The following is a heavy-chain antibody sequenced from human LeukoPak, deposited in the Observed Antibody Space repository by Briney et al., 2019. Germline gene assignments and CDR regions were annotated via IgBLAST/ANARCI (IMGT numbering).Heavy chain of an antibody. V-gene: IGHV3-15*05. D-gene: IGHD5-24*01. CDR1: GFTFSNAW. Sequence: GGSLRLSCAASGFTFSNAWMSWVRQAPGKGLEWVGRIKSKTDGGTTDYAAPVKGRFTISRDDSKNTLYLQMNSLKTEDTAVYYCTTEGGDGYNRDYFDYWGQGTLVTVSS. J-gene: IGHJ4*02. CDR3: TTEGGDGYNRDYFDY. CDR2: IKSKTDGGTT.